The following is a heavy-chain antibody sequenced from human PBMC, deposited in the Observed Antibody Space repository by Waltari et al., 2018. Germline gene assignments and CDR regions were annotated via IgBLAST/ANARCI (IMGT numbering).Heavy chain of an antibody. CDR2: IYYSGST. D-gene: IGHD3-22*01. J-gene: IGHJ4*02. CDR3: ARDLYYYDSSGYFDY. CDR1: GGPISSGDYY. V-gene: IGHV4-30-4*08. Sequence: QVQLQESGPGLVKPSQTLSLTCTVSGGPISSGDYYWSWIRQPPGKGLEWIGYIYYSGSTYYNPSLKSRVTISVDTSKNQFSLKLSSVTAADTAVYYCARDLYYYDSSGYFDYWGQGTLVTVSS.